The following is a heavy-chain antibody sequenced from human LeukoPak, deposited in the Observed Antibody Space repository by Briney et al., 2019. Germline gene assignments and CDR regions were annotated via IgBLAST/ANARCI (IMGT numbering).Heavy chain of an antibody. CDR3: ARHPHYYFDNTAR. Sequence: SETLSLTCTVSGASISSFDWTWIRQPPGKGLEWIGSMYYSGNTYYNPSLKSRVAISVDTSKNQLSLRLSSVTAADTAVYYCARHPHYYFDNTARWGQGTLVTVSS. J-gene: IGHJ4*02. D-gene: IGHD3-22*01. V-gene: IGHV4-59*05. CDR2: MYYSGNT. CDR1: GASISSFD.